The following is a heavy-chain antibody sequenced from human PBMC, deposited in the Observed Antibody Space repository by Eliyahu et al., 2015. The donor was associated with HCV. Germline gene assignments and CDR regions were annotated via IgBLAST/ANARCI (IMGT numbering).Heavy chain of an antibody. Sequence: WIRQPPGKALEWLALIYWDDDKRYSPSLKSRLTITKDTSKNQVVLTMTNMDPVDTATYYCGHRPPVKVAGANFFDYWGQGTPVTVSS. CDR2: IYWDDDK. CDR3: GHRPPVKVAGANFFDY. V-gene: IGHV2-5*02. J-gene: IGHJ4*02. D-gene: IGHD6-19*01.